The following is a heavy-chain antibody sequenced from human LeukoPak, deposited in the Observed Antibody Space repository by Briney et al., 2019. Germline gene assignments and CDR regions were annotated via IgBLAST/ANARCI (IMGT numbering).Heavy chain of an antibody. Sequence: PGGSLRLSCAASGFTFNSYSMNWVRQAPGKGLEWVSSISSSSYIYYADSVKGRFTISRDNAKNSLYLQMNSLRAEDTAVYYCARVEAAANRVAHAFDIWGQGTMVTVSS. V-gene: IGHV3-21*01. CDR1: GFTFNSYS. J-gene: IGHJ3*02. CDR2: ISSSSYI. CDR3: ARVEAAANRVAHAFDI. D-gene: IGHD6-13*01.